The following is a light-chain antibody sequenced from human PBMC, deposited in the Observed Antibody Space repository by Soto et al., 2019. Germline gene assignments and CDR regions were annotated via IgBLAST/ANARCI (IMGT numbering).Light chain of an antibody. CDR1: QSISSW. CDR2: KAS. CDR3: QQYNSYSET. V-gene: IGKV1-5*03. J-gene: IGKJ1*01. Sequence: DLQMTQSPSTLSASVGDRVTITCRASQSISSWLAWYQQKPGKAHKLLIYKASSLESGVPSRFSGRGSGTEFTLTISSLQPDDFATYYCQQYNSYSETLGQGTKVEIK.